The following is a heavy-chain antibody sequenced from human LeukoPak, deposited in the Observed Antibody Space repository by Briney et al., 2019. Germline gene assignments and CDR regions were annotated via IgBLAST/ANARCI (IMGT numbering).Heavy chain of an antibody. CDR1: GGSISSSNYY. CDR3: ARHKREIAVAGLNAFDI. V-gene: IGHV4-39*01. CDR2: IYYSGST. D-gene: IGHD6-19*01. Sequence: PSETLSLTCTVSGGSISSSNYYWGWIRQPPGKGLEWIGSIYYSGSTYYNPSLKSRVTISVDTSKNQFSLKLRSVTAADTAVYYCARHKREIAVAGLNAFDIWGQGTMVTVSS. J-gene: IGHJ3*02.